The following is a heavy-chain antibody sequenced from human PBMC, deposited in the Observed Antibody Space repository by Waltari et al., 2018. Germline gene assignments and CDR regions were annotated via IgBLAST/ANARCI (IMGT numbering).Heavy chain of an antibody. CDR2: IYTSGST. CDR1: GGSISSYY. Sequence: QVHLQESGPGLVKPSETLSLTCTVSGGSISSYYWSWIRQPAGKGMEWIGRIYTSGSTNYNPSLKSRVTMSVDTSKNQFSLKLSSVTAADTAVYYCASWDYSSGWFNRDYWGQGTLVTVSS. J-gene: IGHJ4*02. CDR3: ASWDYSSGWFNRDY. D-gene: IGHD6-19*01. V-gene: IGHV4-4*07.